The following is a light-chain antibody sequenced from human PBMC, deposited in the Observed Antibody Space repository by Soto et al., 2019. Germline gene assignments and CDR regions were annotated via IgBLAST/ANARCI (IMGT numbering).Light chain of an antibody. J-gene: IGKJ5*01. Sequence: DIVMTQSPLSLPVTPGEPASISCRSSQSLQHSNGYNYLEWYLQKPGQSPQLLIYLGSNRASGVPDRFSGSGSGTDFTLKISRVEAEDVGVYYCIQDLHTPPTFGQGTRLEIK. CDR3: IQDLHTPPT. CDR1: QSLQHSNGYNY. CDR2: LGS. V-gene: IGKV2-28*01.